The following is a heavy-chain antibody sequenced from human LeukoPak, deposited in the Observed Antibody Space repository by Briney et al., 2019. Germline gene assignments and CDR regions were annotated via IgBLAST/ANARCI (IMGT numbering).Heavy chain of an antibody. J-gene: IGHJ3*02. CDR1: GFTFSDNY. CDR2: ISSGGSTI. V-gene: IGHV3-11*01. D-gene: IGHD3-22*01. Sequence: GSLRLSCAASGFTFSDNYMSWVRQAPGKGLGWVSYISSGGSTIYYAGSVKGRFTISRDNAKNSLYLQMNSLRAEDTAVYYCAGGDKYDSSGYVDAFDIWGQGTMVTVS. CDR3: AGGDKYDSSGYVDAFDI.